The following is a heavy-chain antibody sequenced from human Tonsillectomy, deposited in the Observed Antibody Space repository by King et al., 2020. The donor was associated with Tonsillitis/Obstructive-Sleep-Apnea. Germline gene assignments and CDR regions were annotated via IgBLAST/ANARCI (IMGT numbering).Heavy chain of an antibody. V-gene: IGHV3-49*05. J-gene: IGHJ4*02. Sequence: VQLVESGGGLVKPGRSLRLSCTASGFTFGDYAMSWFRQAPGKGLELVGFIRSKAYGGTTEYAASVKGRFTISSDDSKSIAYLQMNSLKTEDTAVYYCTRAWDTIFGVVRFDYWGQGTLVTVSS. CDR2: IRSKAYGGTT. D-gene: IGHD3-3*01. CDR3: TRAWDTIFGVVRFDY. CDR1: GFTFGDYA.